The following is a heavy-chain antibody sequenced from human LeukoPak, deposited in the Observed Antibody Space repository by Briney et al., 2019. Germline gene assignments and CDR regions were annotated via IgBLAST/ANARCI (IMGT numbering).Heavy chain of an antibody. V-gene: IGHV4-59*08. Sequence: SETLSLTCTVSGGSINDYYWSWIRQPAGKGLEWIGYVLYSGTTNYNPSLKSRVSISLDTSKNQFSLMVNSVTAADTAVYFCAGQQLERGEDHWGQGTLVIVSS. J-gene: IGHJ4*02. D-gene: IGHD1-1*01. CDR1: GGSINDYY. CDR2: VLYSGTT. CDR3: AGQQLERGEDH.